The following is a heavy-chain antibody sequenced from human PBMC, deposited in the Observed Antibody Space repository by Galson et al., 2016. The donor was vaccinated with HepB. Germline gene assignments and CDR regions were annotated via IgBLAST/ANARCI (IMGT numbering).Heavy chain of an antibody. CDR2: ISYSNAV. D-gene: IGHD6-13*01. Sequence: SLRLSCAASGFAFSRYEFNWVRQAPGKGLEWVSHISYSNAVSYAASVKGRFTISRDNDGDSLFLEMRGLRVEYTAVYYCVRGMSNSWYAYKRSYYYSMELWGRGTSIIVSS. CDR1: GFAFSRYE. J-gene: IGHJ6*02. CDR3: VRGMSNSWYAYKRSYYYSMEL. V-gene: IGHV3-48*03.